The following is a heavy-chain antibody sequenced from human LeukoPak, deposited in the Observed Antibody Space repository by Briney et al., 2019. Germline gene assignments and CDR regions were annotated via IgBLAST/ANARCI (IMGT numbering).Heavy chain of an antibody. Sequence: ASVKVSCKASGGTFSSYAISWVRQAPGQGLEWMGGIIPIFGTANYAQKFQGRVTITTDESTSTAYMELSSLRSEDTAVYYCARGPDSGSYYYYYMDVWGKGTTVTVSS. J-gene: IGHJ6*03. CDR1: GGTFSSYA. V-gene: IGHV1-69*05. CDR2: IIPIFGTA. D-gene: IGHD1-26*01. CDR3: ARGPDSGSYYYYYMDV.